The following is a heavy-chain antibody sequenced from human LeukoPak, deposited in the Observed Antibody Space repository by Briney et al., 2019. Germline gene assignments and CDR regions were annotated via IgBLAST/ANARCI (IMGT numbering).Heavy chain of an antibody. V-gene: IGHV1-2*02. D-gene: IGHD3-10*01. CDR1: GYTFTGYY. Sequence: ASVKVSCKASGYTFTGYYMHWVRQAPGQGLEWMGWINPNSGGTNYAQKFQGRVTMTRDTSISTAYMELSRLRSDDTAVYYCARDRGDYYGTGDGMDVWGQGTTVTVSS. J-gene: IGHJ6*02. CDR2: INPNSGGT. CDR3: ARDRGDYYGTGDGMDV.